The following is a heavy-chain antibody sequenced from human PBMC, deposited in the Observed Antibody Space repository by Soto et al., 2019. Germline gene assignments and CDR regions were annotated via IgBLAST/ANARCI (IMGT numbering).Heavy chain of an antibody. CDR2: ITWNSGTI. CDR1: EFTFDDHA. V-gene: IGHV3-9*01. J-gene: IGHJ6*02. Sequence: PVGSLRVSSAASEFTFDDHAIHRVRQNQRKGLESVSGITWNSGTIGYADSVKGRFTISRDNGKNSLYLQMNSLRPEDTALYYCAKDPYGTAIHGMDVWGHAPTVTV. CDR3: AKDPYGTAIHGMDV. D-gene: IGHD3-10*01.